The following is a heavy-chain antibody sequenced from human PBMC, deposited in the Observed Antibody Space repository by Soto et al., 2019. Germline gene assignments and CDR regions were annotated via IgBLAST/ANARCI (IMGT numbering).Heavy chain of an antibody. J-gene: IGHJ1*01. Sequence: GGSLRLSCAASGFTFSSYWMSWVRQAPGKGLEWVANIKQDGSEKYYVDSVKGRFTISRDNAKNSLYLQMNSLRAEDTAVYYCAREAWVAVAGTSAEYFQHWGQGTLVTVSS. D-gene: IGHD6-19*01. CDR2: IKQDGSEK. V-gene: IGHV3-7*01. CDR3: AREAWVAVAGTSAEYFQH. CDR1: GFTFSSYW.